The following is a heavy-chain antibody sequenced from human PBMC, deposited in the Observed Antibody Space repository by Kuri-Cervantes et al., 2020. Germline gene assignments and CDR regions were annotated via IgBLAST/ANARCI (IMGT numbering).Heavy chain of an antibody. CDR2: IIPIFGTA. D-gene: IGHD2-21*02. V-gene: IGHV1-69*05. CDR1: GYTFTSYC. Sequence: SVKVSCKASGYTFTSYCMHWVRQAPGQGLGWMGGIIPIFGTANYAQKFQGRVTITTDESTSTAYMELSSLRSEDTAVYYCARGLTDHCGGDCYGFDYWGQGTLVTVSS. CDR3: ARGLTDHCGGDCYGFDY. J-gene: IGHJ4*02.